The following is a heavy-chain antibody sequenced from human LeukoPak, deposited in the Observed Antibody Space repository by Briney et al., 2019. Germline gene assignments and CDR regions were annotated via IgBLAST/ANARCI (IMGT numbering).Heavy chain of an antibody. CDR3: ASLYYYDSSGPLDY. V-gene: IGHV3-30-3*01. CDR2: ISYDGSNK. J-gene: IGHJ4*02. Sequence: GRPLRLSCAASGFTFSSYAMHWVRQAPGKGLEWVAVISYDGSNKYYADPVKGRFTISRDNSKNTLYLQMNSLRAEDTAVYYCASLYYYDSSGPLDYWGQGTLVTVSS. D-gene: IGHD3-22*01. CDR1: GFTFSSYA.